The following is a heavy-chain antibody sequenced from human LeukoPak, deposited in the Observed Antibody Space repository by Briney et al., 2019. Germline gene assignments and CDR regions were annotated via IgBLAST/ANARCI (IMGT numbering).Heavy chain of an antibody. J-gene: IGHJ4*02. V-gene: IGHV3-73*01. CDR2: IRSKTNSYAT. D-gene: IGHD6-13*01. CDR3: ATVTAAGFFDY. CDR1: GFTFSGSA. Sequence: PGGSLRLSCAASGFTFSGSAKHWVRQASGKGLEWVGRIRSKTNSYATAYAASVKGKFTISRDDSKNTAYLQMNSLKTEDTAVYYCATVTAAGFFDYWGQGTLVTVSS.